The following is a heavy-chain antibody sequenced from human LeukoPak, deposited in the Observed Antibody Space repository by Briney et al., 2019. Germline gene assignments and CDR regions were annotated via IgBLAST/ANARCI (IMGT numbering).Heavy chain of an antibody. D-gene: IGHD6-13*01. CDR2: IRYDGSNK. V-gene: IGHV3-30*02. CDR3: AKGPPIAAAGDLYYYYMDV. J-gene: IGHJ6*03. CDR1: GFTFSSYG. Sequence: GGSLRLSCAASGFTFSSYGMHWVRQAPGKGLEWVAFIRYDGSNKYYADSVKGRFTISRDNSKNTLYLQMNSLRAEDTAVYYCAKGPPIAAAGDLYYYYMDVWGKGTTVTISS.